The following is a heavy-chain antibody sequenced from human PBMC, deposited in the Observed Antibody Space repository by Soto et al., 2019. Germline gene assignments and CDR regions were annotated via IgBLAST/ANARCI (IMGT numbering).Heavy chain of an antibody. CDR1: GFIFSYYR. Sequence: GVTLRPSCTASGFIFSYYRKHWVRQAPGKGLEWVALIWHDGSNKYYIDSVKGRFTIARDNSKNTLFLQMNSLGAEDTAVYYCARGGTIPYWGQGTLVTVSS. J-gene: IGHJ4*02. D-gene: IGHD1-1*01. CDR3: ARGGTIPY. CDR2: IWHDGSNK. V-gene: IGHV3-33*01.